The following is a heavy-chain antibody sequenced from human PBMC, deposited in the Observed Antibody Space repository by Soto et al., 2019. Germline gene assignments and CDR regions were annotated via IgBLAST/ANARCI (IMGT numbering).Heavy chain of an antibody. V-gene: IGHV3-33*01. CDR1: GVSFSTYG. D-gene: IGHD6-13*01. CDR3: ATAGGGGCGSSWGDF. Sequence: QVQLVESGGGVVQPGRSLRLSCVASGVSFSTYGMHWVRQAPGKGLEWVASIWHDGSYKFHADAVKGRFAISRDNSKNSLYVQMNRLGVEGAAMSSCATAGGGGCGSSWGDFWGEGTLVNVSS. CDR2: IWHDGSYK. J-gene: IGHJ4*02.